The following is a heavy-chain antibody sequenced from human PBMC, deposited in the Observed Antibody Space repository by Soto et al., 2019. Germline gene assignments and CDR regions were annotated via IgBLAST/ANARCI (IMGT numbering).Heavy chain of an antibody. D-gene: IGHD3-10*01. J-gene: IGHJ5*02. V-gene: IGHV1-18*01. CDR2: ISAYNGNT. CDR1: GYTFTSYG. Sequence: QVQLVQSGAEVKKPGASVKVSCKASGYTFTSYGISWVRQAPGQGLEWMGWISAYNGNTNYAQKHQGRVTMTTDTSTSPAYMELRSLRSDDTAVYYCARDSNRGYYGSGSYYTNWFDPWGQGTLVTVSS. CDR3: ARDSNRGYYGSGSYYTNWFDP.